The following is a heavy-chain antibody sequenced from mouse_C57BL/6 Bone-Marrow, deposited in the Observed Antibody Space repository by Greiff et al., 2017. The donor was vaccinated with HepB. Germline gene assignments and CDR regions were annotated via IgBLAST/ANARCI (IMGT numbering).Heavy chain of an antibody. CDR3: ARHVANWDGYFDV. J-gene: IGHJ1*03. Sequence: EVQGVESGGGLVQPGGSLKLSCAASGFTFSDYYMYWVRQTPEKRLEWVAYISNGGGSTYYPDTVKGRFTISRDNAKNTLYLQMSRLKSEDTAMYYCARHVANWDGYFDVWGTGTTVTVSS. D-gene: IGHD4-1*02. V-gene: IGHV5-12*01. CDR2: ISNGGGST. CDR1: GFTFSDYY.